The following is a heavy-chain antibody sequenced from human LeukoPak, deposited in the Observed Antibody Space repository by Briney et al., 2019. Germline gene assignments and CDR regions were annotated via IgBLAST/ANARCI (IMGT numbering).Heavy chain of an antibody. V-gene: IGHV4-34*01. J-gene: IGHJ4*02. CDR3: ARFRSRITIFGVDTSLDY. Sequence: SETLSLTCTVSGGSISSYYWSWIRQPPGEGLEWIGEINHSGSTNYNPSLKSRVTISVDTSKNQFSLKLSSVTAADTAVYYCARFRSRITIFGVDTSLDYWGQGTLVTVSS. CDR2: INHSGST. CDR1: GGSISSYY. D-gene: IGHD3-3*01.